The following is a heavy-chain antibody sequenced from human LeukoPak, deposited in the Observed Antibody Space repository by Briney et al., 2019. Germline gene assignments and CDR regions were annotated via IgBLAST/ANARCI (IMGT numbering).Heavy chain of an antibody. D-gene: IGHD3-10*01. Sequence: SETLSLTCAVYGGSFSGYYWSWIRQPPGKGLEWIGEINHSGSTNYNPSLKSRVTISVDTSKNQFSLKLSSVTAADTAVYYCARGYPPMVREVPFDYWGQGTLVTVSS. J-gene: IGHJ4*02. CDR3: ARGYPPMVREVPFDY. CDR1: GGSFSGYY. CDR2: INHSGST. V-gene: IGHV4-34*01.